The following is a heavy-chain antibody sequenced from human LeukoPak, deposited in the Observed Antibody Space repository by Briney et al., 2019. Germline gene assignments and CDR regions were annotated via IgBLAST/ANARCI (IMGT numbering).Heavy chain of an antibody. CDR3: GRVLRGSSLDY. V-gene: IGHV3-21*06. D-gene: IGHD1-26*01. J-gene: IGHJ4*02. Sequence: PGGSLRLSCGTSGFTLTYYTMNWVRQAPGKGLEWLSSISGDSNHIYYAESVKGRFTLSRDNADNSLFLQMDSLRAEDTAIYHCGRVLRGSSLDYWGQGTLVTVSS. CDR2: ISGDSNHI. CDR1: GFTLTYYT.